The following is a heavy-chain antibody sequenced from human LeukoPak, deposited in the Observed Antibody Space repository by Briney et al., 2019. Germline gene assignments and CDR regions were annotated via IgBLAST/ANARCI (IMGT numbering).Heavy chain of an antibody. D-gene: IGHD3-10*01. CDR2: IDPSDSYT. V-gene: IGHV5-10-1*01. Sequence: GESLKISCKGSGYSFTNYWISWVRKMPGKGLEWMGRIDPSDSYTNYSPSFQGHVTMSGDKSISTAYLQWSSLKASDTAIYYCARTYYYSSGSSRAFDIWGQGTMVTVSS. CDR3: ARTYYYSSGSSRAFDI. J-gene: IGHJ3*02. CDR1: GYSFTNYW.